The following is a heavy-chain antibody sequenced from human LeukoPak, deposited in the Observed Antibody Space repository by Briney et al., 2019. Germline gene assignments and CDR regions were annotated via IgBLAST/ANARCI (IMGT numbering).Heavy chain of an antibody. J-gene: IGHJ6*03. V-gene: IGHV3-74*01. Sequence: GGSLRLSCAASGFTFSSYWMPWVRKAPGKGLVWVSRINSDGSSTTYADSVKGRFTISRDNAKNTLYLQMNSLRAEDTAVYYCAREYYDILTGLSYYYYMGVWGKGTTVTVSS. CDR2: INSDGSST. D-gene: IGHD3-9*01. CDR1: GFTFSSYW. CDR3: AREYYDILTGLSYYYYMGV.